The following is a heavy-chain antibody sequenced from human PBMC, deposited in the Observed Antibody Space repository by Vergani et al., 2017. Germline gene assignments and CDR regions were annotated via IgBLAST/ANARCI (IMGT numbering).Heavy chain of an antibody. J-gene: IGHJ6*03. D-gene: IGHD3-16*01. V-gene: IGHV3-33*05. CDR2: ISYDGSKT. Sequence: QVQLVESGGGVVQPGTSLRLSCEASGFKFSQFGMHWVRQGPGKGLEWVAFISYDGSKTQYADSEKGRVTISRDNSKNTVGLEMSSLRVDDTATYYCARDVWDCSGISCLLWAGELYDMDVWGQGTTVTVSS. CDR1: GFKFSQFG. CDR3: ARDVWDCSGISCLLWAGELYDMDV.